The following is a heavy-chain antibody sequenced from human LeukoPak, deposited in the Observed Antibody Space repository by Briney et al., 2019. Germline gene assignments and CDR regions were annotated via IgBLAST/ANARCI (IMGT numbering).Heavy chain of an antibody. CDR3: AKGGGEDSSGYYYFDY. CDR2: ISGSGGST. CDR1: GFTFSSYA. D-gene: IGHD3-22*01. J-gene: IGHJ4*02. Sequence: GGSLRLSCAASGFTFSSYAMSWVRQAPGKGLEWVSAISGSGGSTYYADSVKGRFTISRDNSKNTLYLQMNSLRAEDTAVYYCAKGGGEDSSGYYYFDYWGQGTLVTVSS. V-gene: IGHV3-23*01.